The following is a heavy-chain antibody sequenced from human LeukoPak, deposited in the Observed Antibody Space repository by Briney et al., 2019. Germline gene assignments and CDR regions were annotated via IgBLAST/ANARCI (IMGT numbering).Heavy chain of an antibody. CDR2: MKNDGSEK. CDR3: ARDIEAAGLFLDY. D-gene: IGHD6-13*01. CDR1: GFTFSSYW. V-gene: IGHV3-7*01. Sequence: GGSLRLSCAGSGFTFSSYWMSWVRQAPGKGLEWVANMKNDGSEKYYVDSVKGRFTISRDNAKNSLYLQMNSLRAEDTAVYYCARDIEAAGLFLDYWGQGTLVTVSS. J-gene: IGHJ4*02.